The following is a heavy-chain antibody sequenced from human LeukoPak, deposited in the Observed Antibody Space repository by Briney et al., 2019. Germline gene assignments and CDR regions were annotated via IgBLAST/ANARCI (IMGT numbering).Heavy chain of an antibody. CDR3: ARRAYSSGWYYFDY. Sequence: PSETLSLTCTVSGGSISSYYWSWIRQPPGKGLEWIGCIFYSGSTNYNPSLKSRVTISVDTSKNQFSLKLSSVTAADTAVYYCARRAYSSGWYYFDYWGQGTLVTVSS. CDR1: GGSISSYY. CDR2: IFYSGST. D-gene: IGHD6-19*01. V-gene: IGHV4-59*08. J-gene: IGHJ4*02.